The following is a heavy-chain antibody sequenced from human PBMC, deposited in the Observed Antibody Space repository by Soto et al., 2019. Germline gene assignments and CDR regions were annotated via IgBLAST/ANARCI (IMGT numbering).Heavy chain of an antibody. J-gene: IGHJ6*02. CDR1: GYTFSRSG. CDR2: INGYNGNT. CDR3: ARMGDVPYYYYGMDV. D-gene: IGHD3-16*01. Sequence: QVQLVQSGAEVKKPGASVKVSCKASGYTFSRSGISWVRQAPGQGLEWMGWINGYNGNTNCTQKMQGRITMTTDTPTSTAYMELRSLRSDDTAVYYCARMGDVPYYYYGMDVWGQGTTVIVSS. V-gene: IGHV1-18*01.